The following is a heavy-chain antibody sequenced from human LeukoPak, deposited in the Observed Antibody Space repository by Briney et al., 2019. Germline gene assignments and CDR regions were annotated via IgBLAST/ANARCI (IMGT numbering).Heavy chain of an antibody. Sequence: SETLSLTCAVSGYSISSGYYWGWIRQPPGKGLEWIGNIYHSGSTYYNPSLKSRVTISVDTSKNQFSLKLSSVTAAETAVYYCARILGAYCRGGSCPDAFDIWGQGTMVTVSS. V-gene: IGHV4-38-2*01. CDR3: ARILGAYCRGGSCPDAFDI. D-gene: IGHD2-15*01. CDR1: GYSISSGYY. CDR2: IYHSGST. J-gene: IGHJ3*02.